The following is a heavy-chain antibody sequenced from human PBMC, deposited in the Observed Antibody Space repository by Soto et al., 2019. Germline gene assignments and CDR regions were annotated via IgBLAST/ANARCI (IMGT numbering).Heavy chain of an antibody. J-gene: IGHJ6*02. CDR2: IIPIFGTA. V-gene: IGHV1-69*13. Sequence: SVKVSCKASGGTFSSYAISWVRQAPGQGLEWMGGIIPIFGTANYAQKFQGRVTITADVSTSTAYMELSSLRSEDTAVYYCARDGYSSSYYYYYGMDVWGQGTTVTVSS. CDR1: GGTFSSYA. CDR3: ARDGYSSSYYYYYGMDV. D-gene: IGHD6-6*01.